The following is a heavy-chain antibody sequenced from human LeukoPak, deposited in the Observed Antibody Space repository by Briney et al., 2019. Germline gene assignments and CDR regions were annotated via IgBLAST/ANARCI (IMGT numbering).Heavy chain of an antibody. D-gene: IGHD4-17*01. CDR2: IIPILGIA. J-gene: IGHJ5*02. CDR3: ARAYGDYMHRDTNWFDP. CDR1: GGTFSSYT. Sequence: SVKVSCKASGGTFSSYTISWVRQAPGQGLEWMGRIIPILGIANYAQKFQGRVTITADKSTSTAYMELSSLRSEDTAVYYCARAYGDYMHRDTNWFDPWGQGTLVTVSS. V-gene: IGHV1-69*02.